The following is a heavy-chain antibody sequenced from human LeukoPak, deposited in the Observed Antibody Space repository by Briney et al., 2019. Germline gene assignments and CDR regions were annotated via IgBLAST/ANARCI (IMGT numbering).Heavy chain of an antibody. CDR3: ARDHGDYPTIYYYYGMDV. D-gene: IGHD4-17*01. CDR2: ISSSSSTI. J-gene: IGHJ6*02. V-gene: IGHV3-48*01. CDR1: GFTFSSYS. Sequence: GGSLGLSCAASGFTFSSYSMNWVRQAPGKGLEWVSYISSSSSTIYYADSVKGRFTISRDNAKNSLYLQMNSLRAEDTAVYYCARDHGDYPTIYYYYGMDVWGQGTTVTVSS.